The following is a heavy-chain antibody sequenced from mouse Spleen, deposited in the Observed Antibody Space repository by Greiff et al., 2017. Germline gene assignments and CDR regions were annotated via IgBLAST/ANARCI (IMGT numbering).Heavy chain of an antibody. Sequence: VQLQQSGAELARPGASVKMSCKASGYTFTSYTMHWVKQRPGQGLEWIGYINPSSGYTKYNQKFKDKATLTADKSSSTAYMQLSSLTSEDSAVYYCAREDGSSSYAMDYWGQGTSVTVSS. J-gene: IGHJ4*01. D-gene: IGHD1-1*01. CDR3: AREDGSSSYAMDY. CDR2: INPSSGYT. CDR1: GYTFTSYT. V-gene: IGHV1-4*01.